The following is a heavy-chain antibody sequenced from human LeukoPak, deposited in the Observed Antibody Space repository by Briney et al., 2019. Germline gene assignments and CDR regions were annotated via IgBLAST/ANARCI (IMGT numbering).Heavy chain of an antibody. CDR3: ARVGSVGATDYFDY. V-gene: IGHV1-69*05. CDR2: IIPIFGTA. CDR1: GGTFSSYA. J-gene: IGHJ4*02. D-gene: IGHD1-26*01. Sequence: SVKVSCRASGGTFSSYAISWVRQAPGQGLEWMGRIIPIFGTANYAQKFQGRVTITTDESTSTAYMELSSLRSEDTAVYYCARVGSVGATDYFDYWGQGTLVTVSS.